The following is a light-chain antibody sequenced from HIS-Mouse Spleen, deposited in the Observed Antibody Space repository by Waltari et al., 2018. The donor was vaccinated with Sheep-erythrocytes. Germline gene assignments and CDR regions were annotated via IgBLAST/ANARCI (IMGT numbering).Light chain of an antibody. V-gene: IGLV2-11*01. Sequence: QSALTQPRSVSGSPGQSVTISCTGTSSDVGGYNYVSWYQQHPGKAPKLMIYDVSKRPSGVPDLFSGSKSRTTASLTISGLHAEDEADYYCCSDAGSYTFVFGTGTKVTVL. CDR1: SSDVGGYNY. J-gene: IGLJ1*01. CDR3: CSDAGSYTFV. CDR2: DVS.